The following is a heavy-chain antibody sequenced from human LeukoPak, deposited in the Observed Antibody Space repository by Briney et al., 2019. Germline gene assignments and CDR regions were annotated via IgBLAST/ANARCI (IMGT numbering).Heavy chain of an antibody. Sequence: SETLSLTCTVSGGSISSYYWSWIRQPPGKGLEWIGYIYYSGSTNYNPSLKSRVTISVDTSKNQFSLKLSSVTAADTAVYYCARDGDPDAFDIWGQGTMVTVSS. D-gene: IGHD4-17*01. CDR2: IYYSGST. J-gene: IGHJ3*02. CDR1: GGSISSYY. V-gene: IGHV4-59*01. CDR3: ARDGDPDAFDI.